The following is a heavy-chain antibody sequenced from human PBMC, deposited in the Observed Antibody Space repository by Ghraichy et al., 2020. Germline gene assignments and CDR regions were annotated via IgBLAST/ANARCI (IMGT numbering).Heavy chain of an antibody. CDR2: ISNSGGRT. J-gene: IGHJ3*02. CDR1: GFTFSSYA. CDR3: ARDTSNGADAFDI. D-gene: IGHD2-8*01. V-gene: IGHV3-23*01. Sequence: LSLTCAASGFTFSSYALSWVRQAPGKGLEWVSSISNSGGRTDYADSVKGRFTVSRDDSRNTLFLEMNSLRAEDTAVYFCARDTSNGADAFDIWGQGTMVTVSS.